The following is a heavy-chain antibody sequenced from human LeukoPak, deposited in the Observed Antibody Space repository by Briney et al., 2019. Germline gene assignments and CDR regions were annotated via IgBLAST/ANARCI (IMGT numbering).Heavy chain of an antibody. Sequence: GGSLRLSCAASGFTFSSYSMNWVRQAPGKGLEWVSSISSSSSYIYYADSVKGRFTISRDNAKNPLYLQMNSLRAEDTAVYYCARTYYDILTGHVHDAFDIWGQGTMVTVSS. CDR2: ISSSSSYI. V-gene: IGHV3-21*01. CDR1: GFTFSSYS. D-gene: IGHD3-9*01. J-gene: IGHJ3*02. CDR3: ARTYYDILTGHVHDAFDI.